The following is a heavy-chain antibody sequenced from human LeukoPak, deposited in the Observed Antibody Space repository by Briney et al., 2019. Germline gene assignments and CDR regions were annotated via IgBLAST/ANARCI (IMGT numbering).Heavy chain of an antibody. D-gene: IGHD3-10*01. V-gene: IGHV3-74*01. J-gene: IGHJ4*02. Sequence: PGGSLRLSCAASGFTFSSYWMHWVRQAPGKGLVWVSRINSDGSSTSYADSVKGRFTISRDNAKNTLYLQMNSLRAEDTAVYYCARPGPSYYYGSGSYSPLGGQGTLVTVSS. CDR2: INSDGSST. CDR1: GFTFSSYW. CDR3: ARPGPSYYYGSGSYSPL.